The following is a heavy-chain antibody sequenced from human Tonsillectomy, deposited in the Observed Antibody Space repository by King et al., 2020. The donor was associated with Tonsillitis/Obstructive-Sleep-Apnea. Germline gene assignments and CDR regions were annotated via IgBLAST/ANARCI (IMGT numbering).Heavy chain of an antibody. CDR1: GHSIRSSSYY. J-gene: IGHJ4*02. CDR3: ARHVRDGYGTNFDY. V-gene: IGHV4-39*01. Sequence: LQLQESGPGLVKPSETLSLTCTVSGHSIRSSSYYWGWIRQPPGKGLEWIGTIYYTGSTYYNPSLKSRVTISVDTSKNQFSLELSSVTAADTAVYYCARHVRDGYGTNFDYWGQGTLVTVSS. CDR2: IYYTGST. D-gene: IGHD5-24*01.